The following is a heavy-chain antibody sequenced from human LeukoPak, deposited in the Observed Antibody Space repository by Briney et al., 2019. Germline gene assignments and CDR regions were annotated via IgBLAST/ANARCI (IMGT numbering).Heavy chain of an antibody. D-gene: IGHD3-22*01. CDR2: ISANNGNA. V-gene: IGHV1-18*01. Sequence: ASVKVSCKASGYTFTSYDINWVRQATGQGLEWMGWISANNGNANYAQKLQGRVTMTRDTSTSTAYMELRSLRSDDAAVYYCARDVSHRLFYDSSGYYILFGYWGQGTLVTVSS. CDR3: ARDVSHRLFYDSSGYYILFGY. CDR1: GYTFTSYD. J-gene: IGHJ4*02.